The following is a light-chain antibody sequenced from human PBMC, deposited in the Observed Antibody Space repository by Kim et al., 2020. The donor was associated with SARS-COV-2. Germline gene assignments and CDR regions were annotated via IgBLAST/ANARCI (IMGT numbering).Light chain of an antibody. V-gene: IGLV1-40*01. CDR3: QSYDRTVV. J-gene: IGLJ2*01. Sequence: APGQRVTISCTESSSNIGAGYDVHWYQQIPGTAPKLLIYGDTNRPSGVSDRFSGSKSGTSASLAITGLQAEDEADYYCQSYDRTVVFGGGTQLTVL. CDR1: SSNIGAGYD. CDR2: GDT.